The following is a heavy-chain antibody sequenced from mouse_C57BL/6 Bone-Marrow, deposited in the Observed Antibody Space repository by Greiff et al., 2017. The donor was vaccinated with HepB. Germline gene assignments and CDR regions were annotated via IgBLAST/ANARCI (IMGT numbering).Heavy chain of an antibody. D-gene: IGHD2-2*01. V-gene: IGHV14-4*01. J-gene: IGHJ1*03. CDR2: IDPENGDT. Sequence: VQLKESGAELVRPGASVKLSCTASGFNIKDDYMHWVKQRPEQGLEWIGWIDPENGDTEYASKFQGKATITADTSSNTAYLQLSSLTSEDTAVYYCTTDYGYDGYFDVWGTGTTVTVSS. CDR1: GFNIKDDY. CDR3: TTDYGYDGYFDV.